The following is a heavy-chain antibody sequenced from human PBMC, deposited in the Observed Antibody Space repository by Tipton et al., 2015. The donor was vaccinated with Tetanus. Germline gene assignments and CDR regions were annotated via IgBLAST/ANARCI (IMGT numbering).Heavy chain of an antibody. D-gene: IGHD3-9*01. CDR2: VYYSGSI. CDR3: ARGGLYEDSGYFDI. J-gene: IGHJ4*02. V-gene: IGHV4-30-4*01. CDR1: GGSISSGDYY. Sequence: TLSLTCTVSGGSISSGDYYWGWIHQSPGKGLEWIGYVYYSGSIYYNPSLHSRLTLSADPSTNQFSLRLTSVTAADSAVYYCARGGLYEDSGYFDIWGQGTLVTVSS.